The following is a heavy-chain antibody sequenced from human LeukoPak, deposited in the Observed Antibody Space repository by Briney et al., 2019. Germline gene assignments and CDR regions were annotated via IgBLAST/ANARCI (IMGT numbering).Heavy chain of an antibody. CDR3: AWGNNWNYVGGQFGY. CDR2: MSYDGSNK. Sequence: PGGSLRLSCAASGFTFSSYAMHWVRQAPGKGLEWVAVMSYDGSNKYYADSVKGRFTISRDNSKNTLYLQMNSLRAEDTAVYYCAWGNNWNYVGGQFGYWGQGTLVTVSS. D-gene: IGHD1-7*01. V-gene: IGHV3-30*01. J-gene: IGHJ4*02. CDR1: GFTFSSYA.